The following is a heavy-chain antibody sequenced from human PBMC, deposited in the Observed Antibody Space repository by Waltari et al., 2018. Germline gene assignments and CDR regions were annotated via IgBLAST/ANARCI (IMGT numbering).Heavy chain of an antibody. V-gene: IGHV4-39*01. CDR1: GGSTSSSSYY. CDR3: ARARGYYDFWSGLVD. J-gene: IGHJ4*02. Sequence: QLQLQESGPGLVKPSETLSLTCTVSGGSTSSSSYYWGWIRPPPGKGLEWIGRIYYSGSTYYNPSLKSRVTISVDTSKNQFSLKLSSVTAADTAVYYCARARGYYDFWSGLVDWGQGTLVTVSS. D-gene: IGHD3-3*01. CDR2: IYYSGST.